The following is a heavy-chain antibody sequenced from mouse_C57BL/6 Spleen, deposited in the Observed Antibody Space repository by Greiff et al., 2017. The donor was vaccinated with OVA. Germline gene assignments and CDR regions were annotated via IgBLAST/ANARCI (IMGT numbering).Heavy chain of an antibody. Sequence: QVQLQQPGAELVMPGASVKLSCKASGYTFTSYWMHWLKQRPGQGLEWIGEIDPSDSYTNYNQKFKGKSTLTVDKSSSTAYMQLSSLTSEDSAVYYCARWGYDGGGYYAMDYWGQGTSVTVSS. D-gene: IGHD2-2*01. CDR1: GYTFTSYW. CDR2: IDPSDSYT. CDR3: ARWGYDGGGYYAMDY. V-gene: IGHV1-69*01. J-gene: IGHJ4*01.